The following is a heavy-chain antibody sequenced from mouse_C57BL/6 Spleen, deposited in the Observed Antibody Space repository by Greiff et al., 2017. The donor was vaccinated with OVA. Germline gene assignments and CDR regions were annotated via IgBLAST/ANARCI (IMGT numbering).Heavy chain of an antibody. Sequence: EVQVVESGGGLVKPGGSLKLSCAASGFTFSSYAMSWVRQTPEKRLEWVATISDGGSYTYYPDNVKGRFTISRDNAKNNLYLQMSHLKSEDTAMYYCARGEANWAWFAYWGQGTLVTVSA. CDR3: ARGEANWAWFAY. CDR2: ISDGGSYT. V-gene: IGHV5-4*01. CDR1: GFTFSSYA. J-gene: IGHJ3*01. D-gene: IGHD4-1*01.